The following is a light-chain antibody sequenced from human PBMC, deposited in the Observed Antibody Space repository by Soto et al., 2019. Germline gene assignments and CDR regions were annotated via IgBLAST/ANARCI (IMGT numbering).Light chain of an antibody. CDR3: QQYYSTPPT. Sequence: DIVMTQSPDSLAVSLGERATINCKSSQRVLYSSNNKNYLAWYQQKQGQPPKLLIYWASTRESGVTDRFSGSGSGTDFTLTISSLQAEDVAVYYCQQYYSTPPTFGQGTKVEIK. CDR1: QRVLYSSNNKNY. J-gene: IGKJ1*01. CDR2: WAS. V-gene: IGKV4-1*01.